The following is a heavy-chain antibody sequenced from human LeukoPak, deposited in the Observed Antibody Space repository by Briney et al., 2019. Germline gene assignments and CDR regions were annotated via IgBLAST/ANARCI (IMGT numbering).Heavy chain of an antibody. CDR2: IIALFGKA. CDR1: GGTFNNAA. Sequence: SVKVSCKTSGGTFNNAAISWVRQAPGQGLEWMGGIIALFGKAGYAQKFQGRVTITKDESTITVYLELTSLTSDDTAVYYCARDVHGDYGSGWFDPWGQGTLVSVSS. J-gene: IGHJ5*02. V-gene: IGHV1-69*05. CDR3: ARDVHGDYGSGWFDP. D-gene: IGHD4-17*01.